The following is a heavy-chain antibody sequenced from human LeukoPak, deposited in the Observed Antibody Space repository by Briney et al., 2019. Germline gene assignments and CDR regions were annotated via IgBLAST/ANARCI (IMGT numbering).Heavy chain of an antibody. Sequence: SETLSLTCTVSGDSISTYYWSWIRQPPGKGLEWIGYIYYRVTSDYNPSLKSRVTMSVDMSTRQISLKLSSVTAADTAVYYCAREFIVVVVAATSRALYNWFDPWGQGTLVTVSS. CDR2: IYYRVTS. CDR1: GDSISTYY. V-gene: IGHV4-59*12. J-gene: IGHJ5*02. CDR3: AREFIVVVVAATSRALYNWFDP. D-gene: IGHD2-15*01.